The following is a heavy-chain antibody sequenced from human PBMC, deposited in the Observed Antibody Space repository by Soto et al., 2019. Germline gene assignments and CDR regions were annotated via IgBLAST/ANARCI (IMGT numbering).Heavy chain of an antibody. CDR2: VDPADSYT. CDR3: ARRGSDWSFDY. D-gene: IGHD6-19*01. J-gene: IGHJ4*02. Sequence: GESLKISCKTSGYIFSNYRITWVRQMPGKGLEWMGRVDPADSYTKYSPSFQGHVTISVDKSVGTAYLQWRSLNASDTAIYYCARRGSDWSFDYWGQGTLVTVSS. V-gene: IGHV5-10-1*01. CDR1: GYIFSNYR.